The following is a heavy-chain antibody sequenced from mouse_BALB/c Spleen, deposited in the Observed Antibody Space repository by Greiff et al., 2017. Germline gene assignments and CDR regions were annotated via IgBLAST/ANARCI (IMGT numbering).Heavy chain of an antibody. J-gene: IGHJ1*01. CDR1: GFTFSSYT. V-gene: IGHV5-12-2*01. CDR3: AKNYGSSYRYFDV. D-gene: IGHD1-1*01. Sequence: EVMLVESGGGLVQPGGSLKLSCAASGFTFSSYTMSWVRQTPEKRLEWVAYISNGGGSTYYPDTVTGRFTISRDNAKNTLYLEMSSLRSEDTAMYYCAKNYGSSYRYFDVWGAGTTVTVSS. CDR2: ISNGGGST.